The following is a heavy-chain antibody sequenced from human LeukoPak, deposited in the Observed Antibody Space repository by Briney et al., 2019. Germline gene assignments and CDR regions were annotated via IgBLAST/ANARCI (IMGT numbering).Heavy chain of an antibody. CDR2: VYFTGST. V-gene: IGHV4-39*01. J-gene: IGHJ5*02. Sequence: SETLSLTCTVSGGSINSNNYYWAWVRQPPGKGLEWIGAVYFTGSTQYNPSLKSRVTISVDTSKNQFSLKQSSVTAADTAVYYCARHKGVDYYGSGSYYSRRNWFDPWGQGTLVTVSS. CDR1: GGSINSNNYY. D-gene: IGHD3-10*01. CDR3: ARHKGVDYYGSGSYYSRRNWFDP.